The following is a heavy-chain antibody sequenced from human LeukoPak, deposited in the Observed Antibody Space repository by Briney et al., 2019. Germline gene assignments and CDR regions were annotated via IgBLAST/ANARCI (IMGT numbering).Heavy chain of an antibody. Sequence: GGSLRLSCAASGFTISSTYINWVRQSPGKGLEWVSIMYSGGDTYYADAVKGRLTISRDNSKNTVHLQMNSLRGEDTAVYYCAGGTIGAFHFGFWGQGTLVTVSS. J-gene: IGHJ4*02. D-gene: IGHD2-8*01. CDR2: MYSGGDT. CDR1: GFTISSTY. V-gene: IGHV3-53*01. CDR3: AGGTIGAFHFGF.